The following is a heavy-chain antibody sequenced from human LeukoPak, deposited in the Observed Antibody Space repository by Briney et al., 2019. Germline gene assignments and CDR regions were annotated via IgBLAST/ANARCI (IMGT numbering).Heavy chain of an antibody. D-gene: IGHD3-10*01. J-gene: IGHJ4*02. V-gene: IGHV3-30-3*01. CDR1: GFTFSSYA. Sequence: GRSLRLSCAASGFTFSSYAMHWVRQAPGKGLEWVAVISYDGSNKYYADSVKGRFTISRDNAKNSLYLQMNSLRAEDTAVYYCASLLLWFGDQDYWGQGTLVTVSS. CDR3: ASLLLWFGDQDY. CDR2: ISYDGSNK.